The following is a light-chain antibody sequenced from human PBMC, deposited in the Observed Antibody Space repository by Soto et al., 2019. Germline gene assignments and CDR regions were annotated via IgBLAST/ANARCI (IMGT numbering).Light chain of an antibody. CDR3: LQDYAYPLT. CDR2: SSF. Sequence: AIQMTQSPSSLSACVGDRVTITCPASQGITNDLGWYQQKPGKAPKLHIHSSFTLPSGVRSRFSGSGSGTEFTLNTSSLQPEDFATYYCLQDYAYPLTFGGGTKVEIE. CDR1: QGITND. J-gene: IGKJ4*01. V-gene: IGKV1-6*01.